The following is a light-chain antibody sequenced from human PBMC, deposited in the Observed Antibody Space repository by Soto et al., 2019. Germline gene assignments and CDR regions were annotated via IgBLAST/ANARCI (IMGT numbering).Light chain of an antibody. CDR1: SSNIGAGYN. V-gene: IGLV1-40*01. J-gene: IGLJ3*02. CDR3: HSYDSSLSGSV. CDR2: GNN. Sequence: QSVLTQPPSVSGAPGQRVTISCTGSSSNIGAGYNVHWYQQLPGTAPKLLIYGNNNRPSGVPDRFSGSKSGTSASLAITGLHADDEADYYCHSYDSSLSGSVFGGGTKVTVL.